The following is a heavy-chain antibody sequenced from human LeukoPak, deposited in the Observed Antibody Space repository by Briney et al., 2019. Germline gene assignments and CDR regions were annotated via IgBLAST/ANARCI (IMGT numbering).Heavy chain of an antibody. CDR3: AKDLVGATSY. V-gene: IGHV3-53*01. J-gene: IGHJ4*02. CDR2: IYSDGNT. D-gene: IGHD1-26*01. CDR1: GFTVSTNF. Sequence: GGSLRLSCAASGFTVSTNFMSWVRQAPGKGLEWVSLIYSDGNTYYADSVKGRFTISRDNSKNTLYLQMNSLRAEDTAVYYCAKDLVGATSYWGQGTLVTVSS.